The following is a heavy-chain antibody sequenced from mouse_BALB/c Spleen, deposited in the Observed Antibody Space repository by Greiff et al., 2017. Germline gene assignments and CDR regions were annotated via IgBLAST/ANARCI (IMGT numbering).Heavy chain of an antibody. Sequence: LQESGPELVKPGASVKVSCKASGYAFTSYNMYWVKQSHGKSLEWIGYIDPYNGGTSYNQKFKGKATLTVDKSSSTAYMHLNSLTSEDSAVYYCARGEDSSGYGSMDYWGQGTSVTVSS. CDR2: IDPYNGGT. V-gene: IGHV1S135*01. CDR3: ARGEDSSGYGSMDY. CDR1: GYAFTSYN. J-gene: IGHJ4*01. D-gene: IGHD3-2*01.